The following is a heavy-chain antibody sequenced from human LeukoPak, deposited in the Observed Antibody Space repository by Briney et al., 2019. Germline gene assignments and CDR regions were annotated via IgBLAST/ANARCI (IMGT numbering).Heavy chain of an antibody. CDR3: SRDFVGADDY. D-gene: IGHD1-26*01. CDR2: MNTDGSRI. CDR1: GFTLSKYW. V-gene: IGHV3-74*01. Sequence: GGSLRLSCAASGFTLSKYWMHWVRQAPGKGPVWVSRMNTDGSRIDYADSVKGRFTISRDSAKNTLYLQMNSLRAKDTAVYYCSRDFVGADDYWGQGTLVTVSS. J-gene: IGHJ4*02.